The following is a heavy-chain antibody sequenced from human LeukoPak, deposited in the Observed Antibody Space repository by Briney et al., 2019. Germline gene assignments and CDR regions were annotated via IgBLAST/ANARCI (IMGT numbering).Heavy chain of an antibody. CDR2: INPNSGGT. V-gene: IGHV1-2*02. CDR3: ARDYWFGDGIYFMDV. Sequence: ASVKVSCKASGYTFTGYYMHWVRQAPGQGLEWMGWINPNSGGTNYAQKFQGRVTMTRDTSIITAYMELSRLESDDTAVYYCARDYWFGDGIYFMDVWGKGTTVTVSS. D-gene: IGHD3-10*01. J-gene: IGHJ6*03. CDR1: GYTFTGYY.